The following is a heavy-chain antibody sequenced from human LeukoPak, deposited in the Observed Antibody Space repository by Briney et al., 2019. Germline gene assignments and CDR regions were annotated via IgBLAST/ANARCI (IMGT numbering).Heavy chain of an antibody. J-gene: IGHJ1*01. CDR1: GFSFSDYD. V-gene: IGHV3-21*01. CDR3: GRAFPPLRTSSAGDL. CDR2: ISGRSSHV. Sequence: TPGGSLRLSCSASGFSFSDYDMNWVRQAPGKGLEWVSAISGRSSHVYYGESVKGRLTISRDNAKNSLYLQLDSLGVEDTAVYYCGRAFPPLRTSSAGDLWGQGTLVTVSS. D-gene: IGHD3-16*01.